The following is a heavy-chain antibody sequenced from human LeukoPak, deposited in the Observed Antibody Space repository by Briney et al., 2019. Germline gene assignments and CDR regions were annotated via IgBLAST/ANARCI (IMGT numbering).Heavy chain of an antibody. J-gene: IGHJ4*02. CDR3: ARGAAHSSGYFSDY. CDR1: GFIFSDYS. V-gene: IGHV3-48*01. D-gene: IGHD3-22*01. Sequence: GGSLRLSCATTGFIFSDYSMSWVRQAPGQGLEWLSFISTSSNTIYYADSVKGRFTVSRDNAKNSLYLQMNSLTGEDTAAYYCARGAAHSSGYFSDYWGQGILVIVSS. CDR2: ISTSSNTI.